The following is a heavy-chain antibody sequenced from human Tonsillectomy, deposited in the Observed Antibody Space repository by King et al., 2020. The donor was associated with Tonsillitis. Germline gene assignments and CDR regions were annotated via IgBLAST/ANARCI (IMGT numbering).Heavy chain of an antibody. D-gene: IGHD1-26*01. CDR2: ISYDGSNK. J-gene: IGHJ6*02. V-gene: IGHV3-30*18. CDR3: AKVSGRGGIYRRDYGMDV. Sequence: VQLVESGGGVVQPGRSLRLSCAASGFTFSSYGMHWVRQAPGKGLEWVAVISYDGSNKYYADSVKGRFTISRDNSKNTLYLQMNSLRAEDTAVYYCAKVSGRGGIYRRDYGMDVWGQGTTVTVSS. CDR1: GFTFSSYG.